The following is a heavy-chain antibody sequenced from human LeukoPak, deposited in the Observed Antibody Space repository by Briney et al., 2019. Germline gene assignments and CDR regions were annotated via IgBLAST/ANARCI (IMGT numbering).Heavy chain of an antibody. CDR2: IGSSGSTI. D-gene: IGHD3-22*01. J-gene: IGHJ4*02. CDR1: GFTFSDYY. Sequence: GGSLRLSCAASGFTFSDYYMSWIRQAPGKGLEWVSYIGSSGSTIYYADSVKGRFTISRDNAKNSLYLQMNSLRAEDTAVYYCARDRGIYYDSSGYPGYWGQGTLVTVSS. V-gene: IGHV3-11*01. CDR3: ARDRGIYYDSSGYPGY.